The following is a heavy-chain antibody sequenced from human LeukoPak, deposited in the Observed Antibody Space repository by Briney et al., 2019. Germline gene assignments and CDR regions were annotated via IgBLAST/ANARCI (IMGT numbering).Heavy chain of an antibody. Sequence: SETLSLTCTVSGGSISSYYWSLIRQPPGKGLEWIGYIYYSGSTNYNPSLKSRVTISVDTSKNQFSLKLSSVTAADTAVYYCARESYYYDSSGYPRGGYYFDYWGQGPWSPSPQ. CDR3: ARESYYYDSSGYPRGGYYFDY. V-gene: IGHV4-59*01. J-gene: IGHJ4*02. CDR2: IYYSGST. D-gene: IGHD3-22*01. CDR1: GGSISSYY.